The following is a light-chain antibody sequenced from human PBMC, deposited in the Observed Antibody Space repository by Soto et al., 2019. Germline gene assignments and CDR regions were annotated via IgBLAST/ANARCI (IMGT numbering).Light chain of an antibody. CDR3: QQYSTYSRT. J-gene: IGKJ1*01. V-gene: IGKV1-5*03. CDR1: QSISSW. CDR2: KAS. Sequence: DIQMTQSPSTLSASVGDRVTITCRASQSISSWLAWYHQKPGKAPKLLIYKASSLESGVPSRFSGSGSGTGFTLTISSLQPDDFATYYCQQYSTYSRTFGQGTKVEIK.